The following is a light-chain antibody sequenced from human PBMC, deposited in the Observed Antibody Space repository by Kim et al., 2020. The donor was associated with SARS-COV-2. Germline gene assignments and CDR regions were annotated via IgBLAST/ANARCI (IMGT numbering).Light chain of an antibody. J-gene: IGLJ2*01. V-gene: IGLV3-1*01. CDR3: QAWDSNIVI. CDR1: NLANKY. Sequence: GSQGQTAPITCSGENLANKYVCWYHQKTGQSPVLVMHQDARRPAGIPERFSGSNSGTTATLTISGTQPLDEGDYYCQAWDSNIVIFGGGTQLTVL. CDR2: QDA.